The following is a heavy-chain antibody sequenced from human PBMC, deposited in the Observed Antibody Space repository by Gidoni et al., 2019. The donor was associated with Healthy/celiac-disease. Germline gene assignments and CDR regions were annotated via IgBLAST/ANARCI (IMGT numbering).Heavy chain of an antibody. CDR3: SREDYYYSSGYYPSHFDY. CDR1: GYTFTSYY. J-gene: IGHJ4*02. D-gene: IGHD3-22*01. V-gene: IGHV1-46*03. Sequence: QVQLVQSGAEVKKPGASVKVSCKASGYTFTSYYMPWVRQAPGQGLEWMVIINPSGGSTSYAQKFQGRVTMTRDTSTSTVYMELSSLRSEDTAVYYCSREDYYYSSGYYPSHFDYWGQGTLVTVSS. CDR2: INPSGGST.